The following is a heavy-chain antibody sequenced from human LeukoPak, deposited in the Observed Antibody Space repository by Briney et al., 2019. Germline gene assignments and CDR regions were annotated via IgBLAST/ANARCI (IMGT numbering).Heavy chain of an antibody. V-gene: IGHV3-33*06. J-gene: IGHJ4*02. Sequence: PGRSLRLSCAASGFTFSSYGMHWVRQAPGKGLEWVAVIWYDGSNKYYADSVKGRFTISRDNSKNTLYLQMNSLTAEDTAVYYCAKTGNYYDSSGYCLDYWGQGTLVTVSS. CDR1: GFTFSSYG. CDR2: IWYDGSNK. D-gene: IGHD3-22*01. CDR3: AKTGNYYDSSGYCLDY.